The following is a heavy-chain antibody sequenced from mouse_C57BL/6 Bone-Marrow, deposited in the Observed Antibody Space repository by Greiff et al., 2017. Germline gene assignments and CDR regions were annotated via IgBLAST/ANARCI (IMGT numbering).Heavy chain of an antibody. CDR1: GYTFTSYT. V-gene: IGHV1-4*01. CDR3: ARSWAPKAGNYAMDY. CDR2: INPSSGYT. D-gene: IGHD3-3*01. Sequence: LEESGAELARPGASVKMSCKASGYTFTSYTMHWVKQRPGQGLEWIGYINPSSGYTKYNQKFKDKATLTADKSSSTAYMQLSSLTSEDSAVYYCARSWAPKAGNYAMDYWGQGTSVTVSS. J-gene: IGHJ4*01.